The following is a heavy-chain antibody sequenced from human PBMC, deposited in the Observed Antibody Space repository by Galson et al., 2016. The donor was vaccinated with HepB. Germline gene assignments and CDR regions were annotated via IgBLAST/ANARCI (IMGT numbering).Heavy chain of an antibody. J-gene: IGHJ4*02. CDR2: LYGGGGT. CDR3: VGYGGNSV. D-gene: IGHD4-23*01. V-gene: IGHV3-53*01. CDR1: GFRVSAHH. Sequence: LRLSCAVSGFRVSAHHVGWFRQAPGKGLECVSVLYGGGGTYHTDSVKGRFSVSRDNSKNIVYLQMNSLRADDTAVYYCVGYGGNSVWGQGTLVTVSS.